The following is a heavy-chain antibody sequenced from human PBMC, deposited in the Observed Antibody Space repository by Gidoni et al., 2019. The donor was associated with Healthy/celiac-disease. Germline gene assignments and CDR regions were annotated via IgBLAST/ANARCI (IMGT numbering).Heavy chain of an antibody. J-gene: IGHJ4*02. CDR2: SSGSGGST. CDR1: GFTFSSYA. CDR3: AKDLEVVVVPAWNY. Sequence: EVQLLESGGGLVQPGGSLRLSCAASGFTFSSYAMSWVRQAPGKGLGWVSASSGSGGSTYDADSVKGRFTISRDNSKNTLYLQMNRLRAEDTAVYYCAKDLEVVVVPAWNYWGQGTLVTVSS. D-gene: IGHD2-2*01. V-gene: IGHV3-23*01.